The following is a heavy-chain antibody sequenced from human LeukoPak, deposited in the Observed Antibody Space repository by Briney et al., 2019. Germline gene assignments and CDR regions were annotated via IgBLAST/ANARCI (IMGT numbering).Heavy chain of an antibody. D-gene: IGHD3-10*01. Sequence: GGSLRLSCAASGFTFSTYSMIWVRQAPGKGLEWVSFISGTSNTIYYADPVKGRFTISRDNAKNSLYLQMNSLRAEDTALYYCARDHHRTTTYYYGSGSYDAFDIWGQGTMVTVSS. CDR1: GFTFSTYS. V-gene: IGHV3-48*04. CDR2: ISGTSNTI. J-gene: IGHJ3*02. CDR3: ARDHHRTTTYYYGSGSYDAFDI.